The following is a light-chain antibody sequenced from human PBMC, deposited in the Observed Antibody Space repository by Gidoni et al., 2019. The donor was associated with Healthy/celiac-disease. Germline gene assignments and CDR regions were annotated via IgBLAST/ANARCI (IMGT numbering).Light chain of an antibody. Sequence: QSVLTQPPSASGTHGQRVTISCSGSSSNIGSNTVNWYQQLPGTAPKLLIYSTNQRPSGVPDRFSGSKSGTSASLAISGLQSEDEADYYCASWDDSLNGPVFGGGTKLTVL. CDR1: SSNIGSNT. CDR3: ASWDDSLNGPV. J-gene: IGLJ2*01. CDR2: STN. V-gene: IGLV1-44*01.